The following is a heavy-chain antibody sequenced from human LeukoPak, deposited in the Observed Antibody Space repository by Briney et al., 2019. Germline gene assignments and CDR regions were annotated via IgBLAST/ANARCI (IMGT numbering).Heavy chain of an antibody. CDR2: INHSGST. CDR3: ARMISALGYMDV. D-gene: IGHD3-22*01. V-gene: IGHV4-34*01. Sequence: SETLSLTCAVYGGSFSGYYWSWIRQPPGKGLEWIGEINHSGSTNYNPSLKSRVTISVDTSKNQISLKLSSVTAADTAVYYCARMISALGYMDVWGKGTTVTVSS. J-gene: IGHJ6*03. CDR1: GGSFSGYY.